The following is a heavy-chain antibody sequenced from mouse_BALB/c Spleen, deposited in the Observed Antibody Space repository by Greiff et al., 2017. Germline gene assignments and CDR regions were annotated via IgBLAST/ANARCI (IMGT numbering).Heavy chain of an antibody. J-gene: IGHJ4*01. CDR2: IDPANGNT. CDR1: GFNIKDTY. Sequence: VQLQQSGAELVKPGASVKLSCTASGFNIKDTYMHWGKQSPEPGLEWIGRIDPANGNTKYDPKFQGKATITADTSSNTAYLQLSSLTTAETAVYYCALVGFYEGSYAIDYWGQGTSVTVSS. D-gene: IGHD2-1*01. V-gene: IGHV14-3*02. CDR3: ALVGFYEGSYAIDY.